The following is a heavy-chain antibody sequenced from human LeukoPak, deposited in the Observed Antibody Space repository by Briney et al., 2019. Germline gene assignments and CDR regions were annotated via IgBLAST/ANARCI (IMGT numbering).Heavy chain of an antibody. CDR2: IKEDGTET. CDR1: GFMFSSNW. J-gene: IGHJ4*02. CDR3: AKEGRSLQTY. Sequence: PGGSLRLSCAASGFMFSSNWMSWVRLAPGKGLEWVANIKEDGTETYYVDSVKGRLTISRDNAKNSLYLQMNSLRVEGTAVYYCAKEGRSLQTYWGQGTLVTVSS. V-gene: IGHV3-7*03. D-gene: IGHD5-24*01.